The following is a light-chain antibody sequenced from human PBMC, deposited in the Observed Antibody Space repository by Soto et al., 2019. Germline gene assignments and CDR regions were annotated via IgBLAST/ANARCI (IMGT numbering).Light chain of an antibody. CDR1: QSISSN. J-gene: IGKJ3*01. Sequence: EIVMTQPPGTLSVSPGERATLSCRASQSISSNLAWYQQTPGQAPRLLIYHASIRPTGVPDRFSGSGSGTGFTLTISSLQPEDSAVSFCQQYNNAPPSLTFGPWTRVDFK. CDR2: HAS. V-gene: IGKV3-15*01. CDR3: QQYNNAPPSLT.